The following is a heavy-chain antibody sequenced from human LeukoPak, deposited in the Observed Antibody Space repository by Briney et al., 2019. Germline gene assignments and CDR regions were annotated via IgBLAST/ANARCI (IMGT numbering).Heavy chain of an antibody. CDR1: GGSISSSSYY. Sequence: SETLSLTCTVSGGSISSSSYYWGWIRQPPGKGLEWIGSIYYSGSTYYNLSLKSRVTISVDTSKNQFSLKLSSVTAADTAVYYCARHKYYYDSSGYYHTEDFQHWCQGTLVTVSS. V-gene: IGHV4-39*01. D-gene: IGHD3-22*01. J-gene: IGHJ1*01. CDR2: IYYSGST. CDR3: ARHKYYYDSSGYYHTEDFQH.